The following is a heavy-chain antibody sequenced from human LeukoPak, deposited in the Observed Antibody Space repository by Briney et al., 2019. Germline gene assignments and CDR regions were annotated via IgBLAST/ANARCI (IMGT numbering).Heavy chain of an antibody. J-gene: IGHJ5*02. CDR3: AKSPGDIVVVPAAPNWFDP. CDR2: ISGSGGST. CDR1: GFTFSSYA. V-gene: IGHV3-23*01. D-gene: IGHD2-2*01. Sequence: GGCLRLSCAASGFTFSSYAMSWVRQAPGKGLEWVSAISGSGGSTYYADSVKGRFTISRDSSKNTLYLQMNSLRAEDTAVYYCAKSPGDIVVVPAAPNWFDPWGQGTLVTVSS.